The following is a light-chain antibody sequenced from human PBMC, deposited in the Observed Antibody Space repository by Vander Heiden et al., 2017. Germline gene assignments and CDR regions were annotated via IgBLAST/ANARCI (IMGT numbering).Light chain of an antibody. Sequence: QSVLTQPPSVPGAPGQRIIISCTGRSSNIGAGYGVHWYQQLPGTAPKLLIYGNTNRPSGVPDRFSGSKSGTSASLAITGLQAEDEADYYCRSYDSSLSVVFGGGTKLTVL. CDR3: RSYDSSLSVV. V-gene: IGLV1-40*01. CDR1: SSNIGAGYG. J-gene: IGLJ2*01. CDR2: GNT.